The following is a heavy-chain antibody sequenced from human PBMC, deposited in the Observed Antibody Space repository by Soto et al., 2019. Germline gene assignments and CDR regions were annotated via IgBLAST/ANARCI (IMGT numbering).Heavy chain of an antibody. CDR1: GGPISSSSYY. CDR3: AGSLDTAMVGGSKNYYYYYGMDV. Sequence: SETLSLTCTVSGGPISSSSYYWGWIRQPPGKGLEWIGSIYYSGSTYYNPSLKSRVTISVDTSKNQFSLKLSSVTAADTAVYYCAGSLDTAMVGGSKNYYYYYGMDVWGQGTTVTVSS. J-gene: IGHJ6*02. CDR2: IYYSGST. V-gene: IGHV4-39*01. D-gene: IGHD5-18*01.